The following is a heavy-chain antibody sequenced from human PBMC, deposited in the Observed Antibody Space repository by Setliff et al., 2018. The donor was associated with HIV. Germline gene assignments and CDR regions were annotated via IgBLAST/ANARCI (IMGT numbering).Heavy chain of an antibody. CDR3: ATRPRIAARPFDY. D-gene: IGHD6-6*01. Sequence: KTSETLSLTCTVSGGSISSGYYYWHWIRQHPEKALEWIGYIFHSGDTYYNPSLKSRISMSVDTSKNQFSLELTSLTAADTAVYYCATRPRIAARPFDYWGQGMLVTVSS. CDR1: GGSISSGYYY. V-gene: IGHV4-31*03. CDR2: IFHSGDT. J-gene: IGHJ4*02.